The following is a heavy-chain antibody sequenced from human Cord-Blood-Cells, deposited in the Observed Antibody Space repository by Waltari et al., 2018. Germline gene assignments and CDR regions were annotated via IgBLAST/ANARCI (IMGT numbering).Heavy chain of an antibody. D-gene: IGHD2-15*01. J-gene: IGHJ4*02. CDR1: GFPVSSTY. CDR3: ARGRYGGNLDY. Sequence: EVQLLESGGGLIQAGGSLRFSCAAFGFPVSSTYRCWVCQAPGKGLEWVSVIYSGGSTYYADSVKGRFTISRDNSKNTLYLQMNSLRAEDTAVYYCARGRYGGNLDYWGQGTLVTVSS. V-gene: IGHV3-53*01. CDR2: IYSGGST.